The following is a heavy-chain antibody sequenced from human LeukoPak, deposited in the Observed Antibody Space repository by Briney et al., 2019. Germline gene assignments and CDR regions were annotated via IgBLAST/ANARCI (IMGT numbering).Heavy chain of an antibody. Sequence: ASVKVSCKASGYTFTSYYMHWVRQAPGQGLEWMGIINPSGGSTSYAQKFQGRVTMTRDTSTSTVYMELSSLRSEDTAVYYCARAKTYYYDSSGSNDAFDIWGQGTMVTVSS. CDR3: ARAKTYYYDSSGSNDAFDI. CDR1: GYTFTSYY. D-gene: IGHD3-22*01. V-gene: IGHV1-46*01. CDR2: INPSGGST. J-gene: IGHJ3*02.